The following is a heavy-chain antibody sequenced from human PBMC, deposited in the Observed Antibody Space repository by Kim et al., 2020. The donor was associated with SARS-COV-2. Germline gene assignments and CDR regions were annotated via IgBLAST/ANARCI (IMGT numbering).Heavy chain of an antibody. J-gene: IGHJ6*03. CDR3: AVGDFGVVNHIDHYMD. Sequence: SETLSLTCTVSGGSISSSSYYWGWIRQPPGKGLEWIGSIYYSGSTYYNPSLKSRVTISVDTSKNQFSLKLSSVTAADTAVYYCAVGDFGVVNHIDHYMD. CDR1: GGSISSSSYY. V-gene: IGHV4-39*01. D-gene: IGHD3-3*01. CDR2: IYYSGST.